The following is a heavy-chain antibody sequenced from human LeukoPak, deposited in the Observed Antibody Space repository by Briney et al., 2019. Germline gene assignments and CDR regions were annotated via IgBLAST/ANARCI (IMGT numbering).Heavy chain of an antibody. CDR3: ARNYDSSGYTTFGH. Sequence: SSETLSLTCTVSGGSISSYYWSWIRQPPGKGLEWIGYIYYSGSTNYNPSLKSRVTISVDTSKNQFSLKLSSVTAADTAVYYCARNYDSSGYTTFGHWGQGTLVTVSS. J-gene: IGHJ4*02. D-gene: IGHD3-22*01. CDR1: GGSISSYY. V-gene: IGHV4-59*01. CDR2: IYYSGST.